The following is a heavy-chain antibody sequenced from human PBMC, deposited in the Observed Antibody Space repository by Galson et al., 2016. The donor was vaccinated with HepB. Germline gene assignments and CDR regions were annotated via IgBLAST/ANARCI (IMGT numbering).Heavy chain of an antibody. Sequence: SLRLSCAASGFTFSRFPMHWVRQAPGKGLEWVATTSYDGILKYYGDSVKGRFSTSKDNSKDTLYLQMNSLSPDDTAVYYCATVDTTMSRGGLDWGQGTLVTVSS. CDR1: GFTFSRFP. CDR2: TSYDGILK. V-gene: IGHV3-30*04. CDR3: ATVDTTMSRGGLD. D-gene: IGHD5-18*01. J-gene: IGHJ4*02.